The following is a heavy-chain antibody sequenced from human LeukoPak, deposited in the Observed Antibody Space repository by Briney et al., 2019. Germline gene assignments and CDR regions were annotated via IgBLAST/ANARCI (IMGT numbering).Heavy chain of an antibody. V-gene: IGHV3-30-3*01. J-gene: IGHJ4*02. CDR1: GFTFSSYA. Sequence: GRSLRLSCAASGFTFSSYAMHWVRQAPGKGLEWVAVISYDGSNKYYADSVKGRFTISRDNSKNTLYLRMNSLRAEDTAVYYCAREVDDAFDYWGQGTLVTVSS. D-gene: IGHD1-1*01. CDR2: ISYDGSNK. CDR3: AREVDDAFDY.